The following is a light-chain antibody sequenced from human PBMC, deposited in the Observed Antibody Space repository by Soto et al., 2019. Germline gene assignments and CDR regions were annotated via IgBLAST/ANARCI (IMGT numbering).Light chain of an antibody. J-gene: IGKJ4*01. CDR2: GAS. V-gene: IGKV3-20*01. Sequence: EIVLTQSPGTVSLSQGERATLSCRASQSVSSSYLAWYQQKPGQAPRLLIYGASSRATGIPDRFSGSGSGADFTLTISRLEPEDFAVYYCQQFSSYPLTFGGRTKVDIK. CDR3: QQFSSYPLT. CDR1: QSVSSSY.